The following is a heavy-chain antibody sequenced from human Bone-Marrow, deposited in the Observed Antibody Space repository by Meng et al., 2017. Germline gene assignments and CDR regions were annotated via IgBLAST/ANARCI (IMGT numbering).Heavy chain of an antibody. CDR3: AHESSGYYPYYFDY. Sequence: SGSTLVKPTQTLTLISTFSGFSLSTSGVGVGWIRPPTGKALEWLALIYWDDDKRYSPSLKSRLTITKDTSKNQVVLTMTNMYPVDTATYFCAHESSGYYPYYFDYWGQGTLVTVSS. J-gene: IGHJ4*02. CDR2: IYWDDDK. CDR1: GFSLSTSGVG. D-gene: IGHD3-22*01. V-gene: IGHV2-5*02.